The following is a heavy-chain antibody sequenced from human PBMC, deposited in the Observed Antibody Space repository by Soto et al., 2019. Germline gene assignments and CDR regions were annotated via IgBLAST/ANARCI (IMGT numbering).Heavy chain of an antibody. CDR2: ISGSGGST. V-gene: IGHV3-23*01. J-gene: IGHJ4*02. Sequence: EVQLLESGGGLVQPGGSLRLSCAASGFTFSSYAMSWVRQAPGKGLEWVSAISGSGGSTYYADSVKGRFTISRDNSKNTLYLQMNSLRAEDTAVYYCAKVWKDSYYDFWSGYLPPYYFDYWGQGTLVTVSS. D-gene: IGHD3-3*01. CDR3: AKVWKDSYYDFWSGYLPPYYFDY. CDR1: GFTFSSYA.